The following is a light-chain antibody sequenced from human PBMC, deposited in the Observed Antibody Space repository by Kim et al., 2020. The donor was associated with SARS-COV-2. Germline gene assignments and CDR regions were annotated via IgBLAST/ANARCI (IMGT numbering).Light chain of an antibody. CDR2: AAP. J-gene: IGKJ5*01. CDR1: QVINKS. Sequence: ASVGDRFTITCRASQVINKSLSWFQRKPGKPPEALTYAAPNLQSGFPSRFSVIGSGTDFTLTFNYLLPEDFASYYCQQYKNYPITFGQGTRLEIK. CDR3: QQYKNYPIT. V-gene: IGKV1-16*01.